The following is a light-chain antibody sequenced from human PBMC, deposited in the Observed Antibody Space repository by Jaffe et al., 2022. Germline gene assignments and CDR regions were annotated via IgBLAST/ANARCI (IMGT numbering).Light chain of an antibody. J-gene: IGLJ1*01. CDR1: SSNIGAGYD. CDR3: QSYDSSLSVQGYV. V-gene: IGLV1-40*01. Sequence: QSVLTQPPSVSGAPGQRVTISCTGSSSNIGAGYDVHWYQQLPGTAPKLLIYGNSNRPSGVPDRFSGSKSGTSASLAITGLQAEDEADYYCQSYDSSLSVQGYVFGTGTKVTVL. CDR2: GNS.